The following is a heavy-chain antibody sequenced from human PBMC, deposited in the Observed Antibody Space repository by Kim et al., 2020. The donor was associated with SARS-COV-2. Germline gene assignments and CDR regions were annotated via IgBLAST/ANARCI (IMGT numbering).Heavy chain of an antibody. V-gene: IGHV4-39*01. J-gene: IGHJ3*02. D-gene: IGHD3-3*01. Sequence: STYYNPSLKRGVTIAVDTSKSQCSLKLGSVTAADTAVYYCARQGSGAFDIWGQGTIVTVSS. CDR2: ST. CDR3: ARQGSGAFDI.